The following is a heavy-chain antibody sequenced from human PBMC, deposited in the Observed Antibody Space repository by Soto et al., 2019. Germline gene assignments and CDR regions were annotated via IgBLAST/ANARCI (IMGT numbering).Heavy chain of an antibody. CDR1: GGTFTSYV. J-gene: IGHJ4*02. D-gene: IGHD6-13*01. V-gene: IGHV1-69*01. CDR3: AGNAGTDVAYYFED. CDR2: IIPMFGTP. Sequence: QVQLVQSGAEVKKPGSSVKVSCKASGGTFTSYVISWVRQAPGQGPEWMGGIIPMFGTPDYAQRFQGRVTITADESTNTAYMELNSLRSEDTAFYYCAGNAGTDVAYYFEDLGQGTLVTVST.